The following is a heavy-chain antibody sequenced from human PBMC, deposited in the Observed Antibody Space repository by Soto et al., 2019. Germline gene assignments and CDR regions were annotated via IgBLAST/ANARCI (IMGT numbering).Heavy chain of an antibody. D-gene: IGHD6-6*01. CDR3: AKDRGGSSAPHDY. V-gene: IGHV3-23*01. CDR1: GVTFSNCG. CDR2: ISDSGSGK. Sequence: PGGSLRLSCAASGVTFSNCGVYWVRQAPGKGLEWVSVISDSGSGKYYADSVKGRFTISRDNSKNTLYLQMNSLRAEDTAVYYCAKDRGGSSAPHDYWGQGTLVTVSS. J-gene: IGHJ4*02.